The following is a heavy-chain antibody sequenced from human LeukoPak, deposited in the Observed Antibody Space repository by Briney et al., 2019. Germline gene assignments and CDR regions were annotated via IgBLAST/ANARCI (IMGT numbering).Heavy chain of an antibody. CDR1: GDTFSDYA. D-gene: IGHD4/OR15-4a*01. J-gene: IGHJ6*03. Sequence: SVKVSCKASGDTFSDYAISWVRQAPGQGLEWMGAIIPIFDKVNYAQKFQGRFTITANESTSTTYMELRSLGSEDTAVYYCAKNLLIGALYFYIGVWGKGTTVTVSS. CDR3: AKNLLIGALYFYIGV. CDR2: IIPIFDKV. V-gene: IGHV1-69*13.